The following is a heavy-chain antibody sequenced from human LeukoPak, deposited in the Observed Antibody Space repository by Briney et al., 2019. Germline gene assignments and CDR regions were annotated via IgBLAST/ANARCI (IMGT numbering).Heavy chain of an antibody. D-gene: IGHD1-26*01. CDR3: AKARALVGAITFDY. CDR2: ISSGGSTI. Sequence: GGSLRLSCAASGFTFSDYYMSWIRQAPGKGLEWVSYISSGGSTIYYADSVKGRFTISRDNAKNSLYLQMNSLRAEDTAVYYCAKARALVGAITFDYWGQGTLVTVSS. V-gene: IGHV3-11*01. CDR1: GFTFSDYY. J-gene: IGHJ4*02.